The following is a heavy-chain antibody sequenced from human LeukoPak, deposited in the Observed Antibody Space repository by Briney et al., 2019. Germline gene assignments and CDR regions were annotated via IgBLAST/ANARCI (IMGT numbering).Heavy chain of an antibody. V-gene: IGHV3-23*01. CDR2: ISGSGGST. D-gene: IGHD4/OR15-4a*01. Sequence: HPGGSLRLSCAASGFTFSSYAMSWVRQAPGKGLEWVSTISGSGGSTYYADSVKGWFTISRDNSKNTLYLQMNSLRAEDTAVYYCARRAGAYSHPYDYWGQGTLVTVSS. J-gene: IGHJ4*02. CDR3: ARRAGAYSHPYDY. CDR1: GFTFSSYA.